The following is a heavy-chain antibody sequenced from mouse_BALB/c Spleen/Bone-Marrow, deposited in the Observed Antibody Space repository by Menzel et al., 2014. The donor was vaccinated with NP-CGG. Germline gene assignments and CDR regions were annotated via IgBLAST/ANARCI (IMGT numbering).Heavy chain of an antibody. Sequence: QVQLQQSGAERVKPGTSVTLSCKASGYSFTSYWVNWVKLRPGQGLEWIGDIYPVSASTNYNEKFRSKATLTVDTSSSTAYMQLSNLASDDSALYYCASGVYYAMDYWGQGTSVTVSS. J-gene: IGHJ4*01. V-gene: IGHV1-55*01. CDR3: ASGVYYAMDY. CDR1: GYSFTSYW. CDR2: IYPVSAST.